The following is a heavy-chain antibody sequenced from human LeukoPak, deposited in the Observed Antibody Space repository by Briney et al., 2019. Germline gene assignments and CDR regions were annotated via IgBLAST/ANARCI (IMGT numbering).Heavy chain of an antibody. Sequence: GGSLRLSCAASGFTFSSYEMNWVRQAPGKGLEWVSHISSSGSTIYYADSVKGRFTISRDNAKNSLYLQMNSLRAEDMALYYCAKGKLPVAGTPLFDYWGQGTLVTVSS. CDR1: GFTFSSYE. CDR3: AKGKLPVAGTPLFDY. CDR2: ISSSGSTI. V-gene: IGHV3-48*03. D-gene: IGHD6-19*01. J-gene: IGHJ4*02.